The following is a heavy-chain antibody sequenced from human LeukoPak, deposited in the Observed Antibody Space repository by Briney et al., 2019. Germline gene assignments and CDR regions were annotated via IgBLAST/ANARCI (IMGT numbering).Heavy chain of an antibody. V-gene: IGHV1-8*01. CDR3: ARGVTSDY. CDR1: GYTFTNND. Sequence: ASVKVSRKASGYTFTNNDINWVRQATGQGLEWLGWMNPNSGNTGYAQKFQGRVTMTRNTSISTAYLELSSLRSEDTAIYYCARGVTSDYWGQGTLVTVSS. CDR2: MNPNSGNT. J-gene: IGHJ4*02.